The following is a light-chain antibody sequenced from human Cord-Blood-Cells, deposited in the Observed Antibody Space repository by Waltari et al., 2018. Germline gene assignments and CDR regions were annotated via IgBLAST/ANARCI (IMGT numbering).Light chain of an antibody. Sequence: EIVLTQSPATLSLSPGERATLSCRASQSVSSYFGWYQQKPGQAPRLFIYDASNRATGISARFSGSGAGRDFTLSISSLEPEDFAVYYCQQRSKWPLTFGGGTKVEIK. CDR3: QQRSKWPLT. V-gene: IGKV3-11*02. CDR2: DAS. J-gene: IGKJ4*01. CDR1: QSVSSY.